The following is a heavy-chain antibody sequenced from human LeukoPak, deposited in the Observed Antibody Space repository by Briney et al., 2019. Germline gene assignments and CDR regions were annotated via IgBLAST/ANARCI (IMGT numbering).Heavy chain of an antibody. CDR1: GGSISSYY. CDR3: ARVYPTGYCSGGSCNAEFDP. V-gene: IGHV4-4*07. J-gene: IGHJ5*02. D-gene: IGHD2-15*01. CDR2: IYTSGST. Sequence: SETLSLTCTVSGGSISSYYWSWIRQPAGKGLEWIGRIYTSGSTNYNPSLRSRVTMSVDTSKNQFSLKLSSVTAADTAVYYCARVYPTGYCSGGSCNAEFDPWGQGTLVTVSS.